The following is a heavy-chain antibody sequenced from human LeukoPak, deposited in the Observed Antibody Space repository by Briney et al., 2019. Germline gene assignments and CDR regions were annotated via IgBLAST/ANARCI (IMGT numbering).Heavy chain of an antibody. D-gene: IGHD2-2*01. CDR3: ARGSTYEGPYYQGMDV. CDR1: GFTLSSHW. J-gene: IGHJ6*02. CDR2: IKQDGSEK. Sequence: PGGSPRLSCGISGFTLSSHWMHWVRQAPGKGLEWVATIKQDGSEKFYVDPVTGRFTTSRHDARNSLFLRMTSLRVEDSAVYFCARGSTYEGPYYQGMDVWGQGTTVIVSS. V-gene: IGHV3-7*04.